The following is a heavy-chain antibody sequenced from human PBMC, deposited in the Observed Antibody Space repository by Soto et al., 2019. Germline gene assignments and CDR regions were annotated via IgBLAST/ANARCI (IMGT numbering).Heavy chain of an antibody. CDR3: AKASGSSWHDPFDS. Sequence: GGSLRLSCAASGLIFSSYAISWVRQAPGKGLEWVSTISGGSDDYADSVKGRFAIARDDSTNTLYLQMNSLRAEDTAVYYCAKASGSSWHDPFDSWGQGTLVTVSS. CDR1: GLIFSSYA. CDR2: ISGGSD. V-gene: IGHV3-23*01. D-gene: IGHD6-13*01. J-gene: IGHJ4*02.